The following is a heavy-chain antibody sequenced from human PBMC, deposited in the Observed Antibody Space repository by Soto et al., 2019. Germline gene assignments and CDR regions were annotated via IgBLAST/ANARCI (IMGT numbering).Heavy chain of an antibody. CDR2: ISSSGSTI. Sequence: EVQLVESGGGLVQPGGSLRLSCAASGFTFSSYEMNWVRQAPGKGLEWVSYISSSGSTIYYADSVKGRFTISRDNAKNSLYLQMNSLRAEDTAVYYCARVAGTITGDYWGQGTLVTVSS. CDR1: GFTFSSYE. CDR3: ARVAGTITGDY. D-gene: IGHD6-19*01. V-gene: IGHV3-48*03. J-gene: IGHJ4*02.